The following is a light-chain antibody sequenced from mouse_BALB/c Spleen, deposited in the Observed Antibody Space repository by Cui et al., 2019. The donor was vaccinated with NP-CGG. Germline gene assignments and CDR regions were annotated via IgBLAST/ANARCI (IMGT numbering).Light chain of an antibody. CDR2: GTN. Sequence: QAVLTQESALTTSPGETVTLTCRSSTGAVTTSNYANWVQEKPDHLFTGLIGGTNNRVPGAPARFSGSLIGDKAALTITGAQTEDEAIYFCALWYSNHWVFGGGTKLTVL. CDR3: ALWYSNHWV. J-gene: IGLJ1*01. V-gene: IGLV1*01. CDR1: TGAVTTSNY.